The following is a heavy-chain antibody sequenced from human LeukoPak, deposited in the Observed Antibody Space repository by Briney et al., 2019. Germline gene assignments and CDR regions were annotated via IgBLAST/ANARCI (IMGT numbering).Heavy chain of an antibody. CDR3: ATLGLLRGAGFNLATHFDF. CDR2: VHYTGST. CDR1: GVSISNNYYY. Sequence: SETLSLTCTVSGVSISNNYYYWTWIRQPPGKGLEMIGYVHYTGSTFYNSSLKSRVTISADTSQNQFSLSLTSVTAADTAVYYCATLGLLRGAGFNLATHFDFWGQGTLVTVSS. J-gene: IGHJ4*02. D-gene: IGHD1-26*01. V-gene: IGHV4-39*01.